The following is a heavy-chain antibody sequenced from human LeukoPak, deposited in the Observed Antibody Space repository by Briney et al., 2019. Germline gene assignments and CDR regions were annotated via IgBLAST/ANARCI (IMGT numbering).Heavy chain of an antibody. Sequence: GGSLRLSCAASGFTFSSYGMHWVRQAPGKGLEWVAVIWYDGSNKYYADSVKGRFTISRDNSKNTLYLQMNSQRAEDTAVYYCAKDRWGGSPYYYYGMDVWGQGTTVTVSS. J-gene: IGHJ6*02. D-gene: IGHD1-26*01. CDR1: GFTFSSYG. CDR3: AKDRWGGSPYYYYGMDV. V-gene: IGHV3-33*06. CDR2: IWYDGSNK.